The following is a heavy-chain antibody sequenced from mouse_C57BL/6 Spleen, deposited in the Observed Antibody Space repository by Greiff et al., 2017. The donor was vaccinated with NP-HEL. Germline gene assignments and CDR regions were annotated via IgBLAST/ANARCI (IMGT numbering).Heavy chain of an antibody. J-gene: IGHJ3*01. Sequence: VQLQQSGAELVKPGASVKLSCTASGFNITDYYMHWVKQRPEQGLEWIGRIDPEDGETKYAPQFQGKATLTADTSSNTAYLQLSSLTSDDSAVYYCTKLQFAYWGQGTLVTVSA. CDR1: GFNITDYY. CDR2: IDPEDGET. CDR3: TKLQFAY. V-gene: IGHV14-2*01.